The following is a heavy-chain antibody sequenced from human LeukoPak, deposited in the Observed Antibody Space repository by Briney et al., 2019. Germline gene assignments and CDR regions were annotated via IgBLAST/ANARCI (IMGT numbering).Heavy chain of an antibody. CDR1: GFTFGNYW. CDR2: IKQDGSEK. Sequence: GGSLRLSCAASGFTFGNYWMSWVRQAPGKGLEWVANIKQDGSEKYYVDSVKGRFTISRDNAKNSLYLQMNSLRAEDTAVYYCARDHYGDYVYYYYGMDVWGQGTTVTVSS. J-gene: IGHJ6*02. D-gene: IGHD4-17*01. CDR3: ARDHYGDYVYYYYGMDV. V-gene: IGHV3-7*01.